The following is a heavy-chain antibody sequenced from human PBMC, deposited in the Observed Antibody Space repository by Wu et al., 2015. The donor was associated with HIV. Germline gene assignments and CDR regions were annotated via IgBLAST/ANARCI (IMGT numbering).Heavy chain of an antibody. J-gene: IGHJ1*01. D-gene: IGHD6-13*01. CDR2: IIPIFGTT. V-gene: IGHV1-69*13. CDR1: GGTFSSYA. Sequence: QVQLVQFGAEVKKPGSSVKVSCKASGGTFSSYAISWVRQAPGQGLEWMGRIIPIFGTTNYAQKFQGRVTITADESTSTTYMDLSSLRSEDTAVYYCARSVIPGIAAAGTSAEYFQHWGQGALVTVSS. CDR3: ARSVIPGIAAAGTSAEYFQH.